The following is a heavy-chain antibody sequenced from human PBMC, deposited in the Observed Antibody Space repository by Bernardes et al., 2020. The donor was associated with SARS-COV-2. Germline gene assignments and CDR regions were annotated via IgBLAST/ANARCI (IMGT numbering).Heavy chain of an antibody. D-gene: IGHD5-18*01. CDR2: IKQDGSEK. V-gene: IGHV3-7*01. CDR1: GFTFSSYW. CDR3: ARRYSYADMGWGGTWAYYYYYGMDV. J-gene: IGHJ6*02. Sequence: GGSLRLSCAASGFTFSSYWMSWVRQAPGKGLEWVANIKQDGSEKYYVDSVKGRFTISRDNAKNSLYLQMNSLRAEDTAVYYCARRYSYADMGWGGTWAYYYYYGMDVWGQGTTVTVSS.